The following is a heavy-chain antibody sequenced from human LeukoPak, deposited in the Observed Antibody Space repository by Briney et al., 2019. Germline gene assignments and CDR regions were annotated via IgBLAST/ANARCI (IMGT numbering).Heavy chain of an antibody. CDR1: GFTFDDYG. V-gene: IGHV3-20*04. Sequence: GGSLRLSCAASGFTFDDYGMSWVRQAPGKGLEWVSGINWNGGSTGYADSVKGRFTISRDNAKNSLYLQMNSLRAEDTALYYCARGGTLGIFGAVLRMDVWGKGTTVTVSS. CDR2: INWNGGST. D-gene: IGHD3-3*01. CDR3: ARGGTLGIFGAVLRMDV. J-gene: IGHJ6*04.